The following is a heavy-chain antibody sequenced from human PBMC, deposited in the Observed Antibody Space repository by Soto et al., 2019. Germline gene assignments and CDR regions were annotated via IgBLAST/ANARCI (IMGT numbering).Heavy chain of an antibody. CDR2: ISAYNGNT. CDR1: GYTFTSYG. J-gene: IGHJ4*02. V-gene: IGHV1-18*01. Sequence: ASVKVSCKASGYTFTSYGISWVRQAPGQGLEWMGWISAYNGNTNYAQKLQGRVTMTTDTSTSTAYTELRSLTSDHTVVYFCPRDQDSSGWYDQKQNYFDYWGQGTLVTVSS. CDR3: PRDQDSSGWYDQKQNYFDY. D-gene: IGHD6-19*01.